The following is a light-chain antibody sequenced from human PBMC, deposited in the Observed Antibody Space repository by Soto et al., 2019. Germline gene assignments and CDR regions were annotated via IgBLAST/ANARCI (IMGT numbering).Light chain of an antibody. J-gene: IGKJ5*01. V-gene: IGKV1-5*03. CDR3: QHYNCYPIP. Sequence: DIQMTQSPSTLSASVGDRVTITCRASPSISSWLAWYQQKPGKAPKLLIYKASSFDSGVPSRFRGSGSGTHFTLTTSSLQPDDFAAYYYQHYNCYPIPFGQGTRLDIK. CDR2: KAS. CDR1: PSISSW.